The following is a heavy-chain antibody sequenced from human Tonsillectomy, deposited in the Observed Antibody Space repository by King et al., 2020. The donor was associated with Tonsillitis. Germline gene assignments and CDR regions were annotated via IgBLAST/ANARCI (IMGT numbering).Heavy chain of an antibody. D-gene: IGHD3-10*01. V-gene: IGHV3-30*03. Sequence: VQLVESGGGVVQPGRSLRLSCAASGFTFSRYGMHWVRQAPGKGLEWVAVISYDGSNKYYADSVKGRFTISRDNSKNTVYLQMNRLRTEETAVYYCDRGSGSYYFPPDYWGQGTLVPVSS. CDR2: ISYDGSNK. J-gene: IGHJ4*02. CDR3: DRGSGSYYFPPDY. CDR1: GFTFSRYG.